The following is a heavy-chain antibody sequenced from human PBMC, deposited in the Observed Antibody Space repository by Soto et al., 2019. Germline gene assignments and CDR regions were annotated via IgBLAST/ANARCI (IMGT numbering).Heavy chain of an antibody. Sequence: QVQLVESGGGVVQPGRSLRLSCAASGFTFSSYGMHWVRQAPGKGLEWVAVISYDGSNKYYADSVKGRFTISRDNSKNTLYLQMNSLRAEDTAVYYCAKEGLWVCDYWGQGTLVTVSS. J-gene: IGHJ4*02. CDR3: AKEGLWVCDY. CDR2: ISYDGSNK. D-gene: IGHD3-10*01. CDR1: GFTFSSYG. V-gene: IGHV3-30*18.